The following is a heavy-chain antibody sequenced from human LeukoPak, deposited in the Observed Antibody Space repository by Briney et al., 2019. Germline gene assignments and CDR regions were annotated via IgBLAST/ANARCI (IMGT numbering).Heavy chain of an antibody. Sequence: GGSLRLSCAASGFTFDDYGMSWVRQVPGKGLEWVSVINRNGGTINYADSVKGRFTISRDYAKNSLYLQMNSLRAEDTALYHCARERSTSNWYGTPDFDYWGQGILVTVSS. CDR1: GFTFDDYG. D-gene: IGHD6-13*01. CDR2: INRNGGTI. CDR3: ARERSTSNWYGTPDFDY. V-gene: IGHV3-20*01. J-gene: IGHJ4*02.